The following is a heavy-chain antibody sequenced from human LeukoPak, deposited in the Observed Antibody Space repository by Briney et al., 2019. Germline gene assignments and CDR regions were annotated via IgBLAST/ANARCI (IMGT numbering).Heavy chain of an antibody. CDR1: GFTFSSYS. D-gene: IGHD2-2*01. V-gene: IGHV3-21*06. J-gene: IGHJ4*02. Sequence: NPGGSLRLSCAASGFTFSSYSMNWVRQAPGKGLEWVSSISSSSSYIYYADSVKGRFTISRDNPKNSLYLQINNLRAEDTAVYYCGRLAHNAWYAIDFWGQGTLVTVSS. CDR3: GRLAHNAWYAIDF. CDR2: ISSSSSYI.